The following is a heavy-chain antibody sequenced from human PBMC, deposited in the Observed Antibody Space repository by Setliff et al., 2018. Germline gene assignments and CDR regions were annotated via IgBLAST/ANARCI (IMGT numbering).Heavy chain of an antibody. V-gene: IGHV1-69*13. J-gene: IGHJ4*02. D-gene: IGHD5-18*01. CDR2: IIPIFGTA. Sequence: ASVKVSCKASGGTFSSYAISWVRQAPGQGLEWMGGIIPIFGTANYAQKFQGRVTITADESTSTAYMELSSLRSEDTAVYYCARSPFPVDTVMVTTFVSWGQGTLVTVSS. CDR3: ARSPFPVDTVMVTTFVS. CDR1: GGTFSSYA.